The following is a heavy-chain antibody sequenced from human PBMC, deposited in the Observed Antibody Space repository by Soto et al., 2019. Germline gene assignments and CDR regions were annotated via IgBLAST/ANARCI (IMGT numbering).Heavy chain of an antibody. CDR2: IIPIFGTA. CDR3: SRTVGGSCSVWFDP. CDR1: GGTFSRYA. J-gene: IGHJ5*02. D-gene: IGHD6-19*01. Sequence: QVQLVQSGAEVKKPGSSVKVSCKASGGTFSRYAISWVRQAPGQGLEWMGGIIPIFGTANYAQKFQGRVTITSDESTSTAYIELSRLRSEDTAVYYCSRTVGGSCSVWFDPWGQGTLVTVSS. V-gene: IGHV1-69*05.